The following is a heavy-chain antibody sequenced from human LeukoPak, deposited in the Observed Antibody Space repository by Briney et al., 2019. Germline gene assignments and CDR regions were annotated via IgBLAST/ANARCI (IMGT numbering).Heavy chain of an antibody. CDR1: RGSITTYY. CDR3: ADRQQGGSGSYWFDH. D-gene: IGHD3-10*01. Sequence: SETLSLTCTVSRGSITTYYWSWIRQTTGKGLEWMGNIYHSGSTTYNPSLKSRVTISVDTSKNQFSLRLTSVTAADTAVYCAADRQQGGSGSYWFDHWGQGTQVTVSS. J-gene: IGHJ5*02. V-gene: IGHV4-59*01. CDR2: IYHSGST.